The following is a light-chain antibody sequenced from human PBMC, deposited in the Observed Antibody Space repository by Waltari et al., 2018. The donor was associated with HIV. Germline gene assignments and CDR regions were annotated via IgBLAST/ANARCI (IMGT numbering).Light chain of an antibody. Sequence: QSALTQPASVSGSPGQSLTISCTGTSSHVGGYNYVSWHQQHPGKPPKLMIYDVSNRPSGVSNRFSGSKSGNTASLTISGLQAEDEADYYCSSYTSSNTLPYVFGTGTKVTVL. CDR3: SSYTSSNTLPYV. CDR1: SSHVGGYNY. J-gene: IGLJ1*01. CDR2: DVS. V-gene: IGLV2-14*03.